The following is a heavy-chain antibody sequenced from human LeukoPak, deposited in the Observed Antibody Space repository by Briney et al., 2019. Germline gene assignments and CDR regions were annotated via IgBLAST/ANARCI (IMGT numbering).Heavy chain of an antibody. CDR3: ARQPLVGASDY. V-gene: IGHV4-39*01. D-gene: IGHD1-26*01. CDR1: GGSISSSSYY. CDR2: IYYSGST. J-gene: IGHJ4*02. Sequence: PSETLSLTCTVSGGSISSSSYYWGWIRQPPGKGLEWIGSIYYSGSTYYNPSLKSRVTISVDTSKNQFSLKLSSVPAADTAVYYCARQPLVGASDYWGQGTLVTVSS.